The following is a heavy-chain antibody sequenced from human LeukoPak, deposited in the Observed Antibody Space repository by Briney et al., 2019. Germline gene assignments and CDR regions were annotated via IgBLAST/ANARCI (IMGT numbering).Heavy chain of an antibody. D-gene: IGHD4-23*01. Sequence: PGGSLRLSCVASGFSFSDAWMSWVRQAPGKGLEWVGRIKSKGSGGTTDYGAPVKGRFTISRDDSKNMVYLQMYSLKPEDTAVYYCVWMTTVVTHSFWDQGTLVTVSS. V-gene: IGHV3-15*01. CDR3: VWMTTVVTHSF. J-gene: IGHJ4*02. CDR1: GFSFSDAW. CDR2: IKSKGSGGTT.